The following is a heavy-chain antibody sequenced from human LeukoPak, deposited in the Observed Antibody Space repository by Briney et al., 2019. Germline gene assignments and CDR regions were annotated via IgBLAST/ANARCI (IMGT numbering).Heavy chain of an antibody. J-gene: IGHJ4*02. CDR2: ISYDGSNK. CDR1: GFTFSSYA. Sequence: GGSLGLSCAASGFTFSSYAMHWVRQAPGKGLEWVAVISYDGSNKYYADSVKGRFTISRDNSKNTLYLQMNSLRAEDTAVYYCARGGLPLAAAEYYFDYWGQGTLVTVSS. D-gene: IGHD6-13*01. CDR3: ARGGLPLAAAEYYFDY. V-gene: IGHV3-30-3*01.